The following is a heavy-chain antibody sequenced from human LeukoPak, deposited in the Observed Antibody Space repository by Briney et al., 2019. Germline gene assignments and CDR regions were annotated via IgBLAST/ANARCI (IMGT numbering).Heavy chain of an antibody. CDR1: GFSFSDYY. Sequence: PGGSLRLSCTASGFSFSDYYMSWIRQAPGKGLEWISYISSRSTYISDADSVKGRFTISRDNAKNLLFLQMNSLRVEDTALYYCARGGIGAFDYWGQGILVTVSS. CDR2: ISSRSTYI. J-gene: IGHJ4*02. CDR3: ARGGIGAFDY. V-gene: IGHV3-11*06. D-gene: IGHD2-15*01.